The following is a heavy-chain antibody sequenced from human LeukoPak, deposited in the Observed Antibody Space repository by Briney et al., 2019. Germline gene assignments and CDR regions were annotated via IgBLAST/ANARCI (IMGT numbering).Heavy chain of an antibody. CDR2: IYPGDSDT. V-gene: IGHV5-51*01. D-gene: IGHD6-19*01. CDR1: GYSFTSYW. CDR3: ARPVGTVAAQYDAFDI. Sequence: GESLKISCKGSGYSFTSYWIGWVRQMPRKGLEGMGIIYPGDSDTRYSPSFQGQVTITAVKSISTAYLQWSSLKASDTAMYYCARPVGTVAAQYDAFDIWGQGTMVTVSS. J-gene: IGHJ3*02.